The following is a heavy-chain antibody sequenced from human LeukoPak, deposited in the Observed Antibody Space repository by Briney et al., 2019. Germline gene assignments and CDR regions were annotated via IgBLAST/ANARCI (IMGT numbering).Heavy chain of an antibody. D-gene: IGHD6-13*01. CDR3: ARLGIAAAGNWFDP. CDR2: IYYSGST. V-gene: IGHV4-4*02. Sequence: PSETLSLTCAVSGGSISSSNWWSWVRQPPGKGLEWIGYIYYSGSTNYNPSLKSRVTISVDTSKNQFSLKLSSVTAADTAVYYCARLGIAAAGNWFDPWGQGTLVTVSS. J-gene: IGHJ5*02. CDR1: GGSISSSNW.